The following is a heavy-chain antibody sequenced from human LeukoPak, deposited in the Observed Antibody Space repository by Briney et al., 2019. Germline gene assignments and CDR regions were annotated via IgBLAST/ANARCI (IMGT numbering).Heavy chain of an antibody. CDR1: GFTFSTYC. CDR3: ARDNDHVYCTGISCSAALGY. Sequence: PGGSLRLSCAVSGFTFSTYCIDWVRQAPGTGLEWGTFITFDGSKKYYAGSVKCTFNIYRDNSTNPLYLEMNSLRTECTAVYYCARDNDHVYCTGISCSAALGYWGQGTLITVSS. V-gene: IGHV3-30*05. D-gene: IGHD2-8*02. CDR2: ITFDGSKK. J-gene: IGHJ4*02.